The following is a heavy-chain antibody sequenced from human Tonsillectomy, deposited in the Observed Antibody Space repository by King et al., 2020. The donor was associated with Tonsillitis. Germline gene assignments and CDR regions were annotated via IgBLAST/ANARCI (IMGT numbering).Heavy chain of an antibody. V-gene: IGHV1-46*01. CDR2: INPSGGST. CDR1: GYTFTTYY. Sequence: QLVQSGAEVKKPGASVKISCKSSGYTFTTYYIYWVGKAPGQRLEWMGIINPSGGSTSYAQKFQGRVTMTRDTSTSTVYMELSSLRSEDTAVYYCAIEFMVRGVIDAFDIWGQGTMVTVSS. D-gene: IGHD3-10*01. J-gene: IGHJ3*02. CDR3: AIEFMVRGVIDAFDI.